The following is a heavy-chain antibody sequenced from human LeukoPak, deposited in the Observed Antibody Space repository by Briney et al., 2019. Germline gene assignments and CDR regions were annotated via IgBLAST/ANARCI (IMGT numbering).Heavy chain of an antibody. CDR3: AKEGPALGYSSSWYEGYYGMDV. D-gene: IGHD6-13*01. CDR1: GFTFSSYG. Sequence: GGSLRLSCAASGFTFSSYGMHWVRQAPGKGLEWVAVISYDGSNKYYADSVKGRFTISRDNSNNTLYLQMNSLRAEDTAVYYCAKEGPALGYSSSWYEGYYGMDVWGQGTTVTVSS. CDR2: ISYDGSNK. V-gene: IGHV3-30*18. J-gene: IGHJ6*02.